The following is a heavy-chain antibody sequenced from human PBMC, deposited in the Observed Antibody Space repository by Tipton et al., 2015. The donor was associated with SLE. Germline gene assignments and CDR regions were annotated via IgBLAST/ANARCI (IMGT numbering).Heavy chain of an antibody. Sequence: TLSLTCSVSTYSISNGHYWAWVRQPPGKGLEWIGTVYHTGNTYYNPSLKSRVTMSVDTSKNQFSLKLSSVTAADTAVYYCATWIAAAGNDAFDIWGQGTMVTVSS. V-gene: IGHV4-38-2*01. D-gene: IGHD6-13*01. CDR1: TYSISNGHY. CDR3: ATWIAAAGNDAFDI. J-gene: IGHJ3*02. CDR2: VYHTGNT.